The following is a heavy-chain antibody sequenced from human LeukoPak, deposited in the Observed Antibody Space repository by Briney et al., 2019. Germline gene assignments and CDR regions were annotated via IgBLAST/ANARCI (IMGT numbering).Heavy chain of an antibody. CDR2: IYYSGST. CDR3: AREKGPAAFDY. D-gene: IGHD2-15*01. J-gene: IGHJ4*02. CDR1: GGSLSSYY. V-gene: IGHV4-59*01. Sequence: PSETLSLTCTVSGGSLSSYYWSWIRQPPGKGLEWIGHIYYSGSTNYNPSLKSRVTISVDTSKNQFSLKLSSVTAADTAVYYCAREKGPAAFDYWGQGTLVTVSS.